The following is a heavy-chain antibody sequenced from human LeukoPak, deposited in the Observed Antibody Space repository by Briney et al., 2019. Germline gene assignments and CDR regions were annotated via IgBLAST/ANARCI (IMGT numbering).Heavy chain of an antibody. D-gene: IGHD6-13*01. CDR2: IRYDGSNK. CDR1: GFTFSSYG. CDR3: AKDDGAAAGANFDY. V-gene: IGHV3-30*02. J-gene: IGHJ4*02. Sequence: GGSLRLSCAASGFTFSSYGMHWVRQAPGKGLEWVAFIRYDGSNKYYADSVKGRFTISRDNSKNTLYLQMNSLRAEDTAVYYCAKDDGAAAGANFDYWGQGTLVTVSS.